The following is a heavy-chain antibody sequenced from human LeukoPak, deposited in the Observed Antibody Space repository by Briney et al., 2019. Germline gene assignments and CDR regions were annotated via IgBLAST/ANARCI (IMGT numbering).Heavy chain of an antibody. Sequence: GGSLRLSCAASGFTFSSYAMHWVRQAPGKGLEWVAVISYDGSNKYYADSVKGRFTISRDNSKNTLYLQMNSLRAEDTAVYYCAALPLGEQWLVRFSDYWGQGTLVTVSS. CDR2: ISYDGSNK. J-gene: IGHJ4*02. D-gene: IGHD6-19*01. CDR1: GFTFSSYA. CDR3: AALPLGEQWLVRFSDY. V-gene: IGHV3-30*04.